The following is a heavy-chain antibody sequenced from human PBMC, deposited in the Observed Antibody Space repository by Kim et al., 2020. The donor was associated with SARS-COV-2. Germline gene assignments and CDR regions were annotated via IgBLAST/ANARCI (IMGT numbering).Heavy chain of an antibody. CDR2: MSSSSSYI. D-gene: IGHD2-2*01. V-gene: IGHV3-21*01. Sequence: MSSSSSYIYYADSVKGRFTISRDNAKNSLYLQMNSLRAEDTAVYYCARDLGPYCSSTSCDVLWGYGMDVWGQGTTVTVSS. CDR3: ARDLGPYCSSTSCDVLWGYGMDV. J-gene: IGHJ6*02.